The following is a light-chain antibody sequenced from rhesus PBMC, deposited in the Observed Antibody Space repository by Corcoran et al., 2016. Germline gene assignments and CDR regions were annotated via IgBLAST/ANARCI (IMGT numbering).Light chain of an antibody. CDR2: GVN. Sequence: QAAPTQPPSVSGSPGQSVTISCTGTSSDVGAYNYVSWYQYHPGTAPKLMIYGVNKRPSGVSDRFSGSKSGNTASLTISGLQAEDETDYYCCSYTTSTTYSFGTGTRLTVL. CDR3: CSYTTSTTYS. J-gene: IGLJ1*01. CDR1: SSDVGAYNY. V-gene: IGLV2S7*01.